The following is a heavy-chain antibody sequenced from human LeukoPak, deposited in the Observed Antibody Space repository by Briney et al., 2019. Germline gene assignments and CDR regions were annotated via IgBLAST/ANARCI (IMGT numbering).Heavy chain of an antibody. V-gene: IGHV3-23*01. CDR2: ISGSGGST. CDR1: GFTFSNYA. CDR3: ASTYYYDSRSRGFDP. Sequence: GGSLRLSCAASGFTFSNYAMSWVRQAPGKGLEWVSVISGSGGSTYYADSVKGRFTISGDNSKNTLYLQMNSLRAEDTAVYYCASTYYYDSRSRGFDPWGQGTLVTVSS. J-gene: IGHJ5*02. D-gene: IGHD3-22*01.